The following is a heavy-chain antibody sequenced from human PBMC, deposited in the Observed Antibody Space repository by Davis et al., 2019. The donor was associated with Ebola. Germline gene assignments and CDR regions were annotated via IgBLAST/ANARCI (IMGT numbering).Heavy chain of an antibody. Sequence: GESLKISCAASGFTFSSYAMSWVRQAPGKGLEWVSAISGSGGSTYCADSVKGRFTISRDNSKNTLYLQMNSLRAEDTAVYYCAKGGLRVVPAALWGQGTLVTVSS. J-gene: IGHJ4*02. D-gene: IGHD2-2*01. V-gene: IGHV3-23*01. CDR3: AKGGLRVVPAAL. CDR2: ISGSGGST. CDR1: GFTFSSYA.